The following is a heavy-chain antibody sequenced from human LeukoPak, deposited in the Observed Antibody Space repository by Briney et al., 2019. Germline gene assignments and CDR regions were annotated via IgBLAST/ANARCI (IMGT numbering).Heavy chain of an antibody. CDR3: AKDSVLTGYSSGWYSENWFDP. CDR2: ISYDGSNK. J-gene: IGHJ5*02. D-gene: IGHD6-19*01. CDR1: GFTFSSYG. Sequence: GGSLRLSCAASGFTFSSYGMHWVRQAPGKGLEWVAVISYDGSNKYYADSVKGRFTISRDNSKNTLYLQMNSLRAGDTAVYYCAKDSVLTGYSSGWYSENWFDPWGQGTLVTVSS. V-gene: IGHV3-30*18.